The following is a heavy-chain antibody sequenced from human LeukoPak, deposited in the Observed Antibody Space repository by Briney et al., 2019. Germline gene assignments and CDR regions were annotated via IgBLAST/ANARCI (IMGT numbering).Heavy chain of an antibody. Sequence: SVKVSCKASGGTFSSYGISWVRHAPGQGLEWMGGIIPIFGTANYAQKFQGRVTITADKSTSTAYMELSSLRVEDTAVYYCAGWGDGRNYWGQGTLVTVSS. J-gene: IGHJ4*02. V-gene: IGHV1-69*06. CDR2: IIPIFGTA. D-gene: IGHD3-16*01. CDR1: GGTFSSYG. CDR3: AGWGDGRNY.